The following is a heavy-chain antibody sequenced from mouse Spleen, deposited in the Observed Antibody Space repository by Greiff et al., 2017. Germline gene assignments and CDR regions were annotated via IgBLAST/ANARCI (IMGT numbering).Heavy chain of an antibody. D-gene: IGHD3-3*01. V-gene: IGHV2-6-1*01. CDR3: ARHRGQQGAMDY. J-gene: IGHJ4*01. CDR1: GFSLTSYG. Sequence: QVQLQQSGPGLVAPSQSLSITCTVSGFSLTSYGVHWVRQPPGKGLEWLVVIWSDGSTTYNSALKSRLSISKDNSKSQVFLKMNSLQTDDTAMYYCARHRGQQGAMDYWGQGTSVTVSS. CDR2: IWSDGST.